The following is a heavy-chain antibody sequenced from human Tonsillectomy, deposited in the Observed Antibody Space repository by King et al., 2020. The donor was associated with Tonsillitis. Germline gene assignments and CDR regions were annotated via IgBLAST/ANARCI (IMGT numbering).Heavy chain of an antibody. V-gene: IGHV5-51*01. J-gene: IGHJ4*02. CDR1: GYSFTSYW. CDR3: ARRYTGYDWGSGLSFGSPAFDY. Sequence: QLVQSGAEVKKPGESLKISCKGSGYSFTSYWIAWVRQMPGKGLEWMGIIYPGDSDTIYSPSFQGQVAISADKSISTAYLQWSSLKASDTAMYYCARRYTGYDWGSGLSFGSPAFDYWGQGTLVTVSS. D-gene: IGHD5-12*01. CDR2: IYPGDSDT.